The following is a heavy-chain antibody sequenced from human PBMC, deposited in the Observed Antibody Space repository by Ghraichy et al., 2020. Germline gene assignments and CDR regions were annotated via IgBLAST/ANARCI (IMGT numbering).Heavy chain of an antibody. V-gene: IGHV3-23*01. Sequence: GESLNISCAASGFTFSSYAMSWVRQAPGKGLEWVSAISGSGFNTYYADSVKGRFTISRDNSKNTLYLQMNSLRAEDTAVYFCAKAPGAVIYYSDYWGQGTLVTVSS. CDR1: GFTFSSYA. J-gene: IGHJ4*02. D-gene: IGHD2-21*01. CDR3: AKAPGAVIYYSDY. CDR2: ISGSGFNT.